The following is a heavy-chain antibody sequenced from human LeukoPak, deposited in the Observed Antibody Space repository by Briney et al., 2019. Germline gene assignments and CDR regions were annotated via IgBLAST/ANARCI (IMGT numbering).Heavy chain of an antibody. J-gene: IGHJ4*02. Sequence: SETLSLTCTVSGGSTSSYYWSWIRQPPGKGLEWIGYIYTSGSTNYNPSLKSRVTISVDTSKNQFSLKLSSVTAADTAVYYCARHLPGYSSGWYQFDYWGQGTLVTVSS. V-gene: IGHV4-4*09. CDR1: GGSTSSYY. CDR2: IYTSGST. CDR3: ARHLPGYSSGWYQFDY. D-gene: IGHD6-19*01.